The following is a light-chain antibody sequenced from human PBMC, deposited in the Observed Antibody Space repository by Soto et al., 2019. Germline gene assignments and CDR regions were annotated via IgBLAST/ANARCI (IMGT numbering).Light chain of an antibody. J-gene: IGLJ2*01. CDR2: DVS. Sequence: QSVLTQPASVSGSPGQSITISCTGTSSDVGGYNFVSWYQHHPGKAPKLMIYDVSNRPSGVSNRFSGSKSSNTASLTISGLQAEDEADYYCSSYIASSTSVAFGGGTKVTVL. CDR1: SSDVGGYNF. CDR3: SSYIASSTSVA. V-gene: IGLV2-14*03.